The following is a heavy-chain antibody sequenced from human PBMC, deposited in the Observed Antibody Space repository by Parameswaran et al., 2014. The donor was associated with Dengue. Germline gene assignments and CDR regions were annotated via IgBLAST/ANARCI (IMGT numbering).Heavy chain of an antibody. CDR2: ISYDGSNK. CDR3: AKEDTSYYDILTGYQPHFDY. D-gene: IGHD3-9*01. V-gene: IGHV3-30*18. J-gene: IGHJ4*02. Sequence: WIRQPPGKGLEWVAVISYDGSNKYYADSVKGRFTISRDNSENTLYLQMNSLRAEDTAVYYCAKEDTSYYDILTGYQPHFDYWGQGTLVTVSS.